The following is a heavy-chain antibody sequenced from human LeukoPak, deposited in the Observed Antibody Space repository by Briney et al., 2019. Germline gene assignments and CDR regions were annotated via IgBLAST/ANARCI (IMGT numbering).Heavy chain of an antibody. V-gene: IGHV3-21*01. D-gene: IGHD3-9*01. Sequence: PGGSLRLSCAASGFTFSSYSMNWVRQAPGKGREWVSSISSSSSYIYYADSVKGRFTISRDNAKNSLYLQMNSLRAEDTAVYYCARGYYDILSYYYYGMDVWGKGTTVTVSS. CDR2: ISSSSSYI. J-gene: IGHJ6*04. CDR3: ARGYYDILSYYYYGMDV. CDR1: GFTFSSYS.